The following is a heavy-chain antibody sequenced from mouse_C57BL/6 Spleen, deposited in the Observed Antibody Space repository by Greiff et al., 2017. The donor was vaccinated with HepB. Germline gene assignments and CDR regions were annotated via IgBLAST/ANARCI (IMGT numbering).Heavy chain of an antibody. J-gene: IGHJ1*03. V-gene: IGHV6-6*01. Sequence: EVQVVESGGGLVQPGGSMKLSCAASGFTFSDAWMDWVRQSPEKGLEWVAEIRNKANNHATYYAESVKGRFTISRDDSKSSVYLQMNSLRAEDTGIYYCTKGNWNWYFDVWGTGTTVTVSS. CDR1: GFTFSDAW. CDR2: IRNKANNHAT. D-gene: IGHD2-1*01. CDR3: TKGNWNWYFDV.